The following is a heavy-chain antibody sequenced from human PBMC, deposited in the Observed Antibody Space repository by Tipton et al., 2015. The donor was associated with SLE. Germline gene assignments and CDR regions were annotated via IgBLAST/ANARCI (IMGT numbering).Heavy chain of an antibody. CDR3: ARAPGLDRYFYYYYYMDV. V-gene: IGHV4-59*02. Sequence: GLVKPSQTLSLTCSVSGGSVTNYYWSWIRQPPGKGLEWIGYIYYTGTTSYNPSLKSRLIMTVDTSKNQFSLKLSSVTAADTAVYYCARAPGLDRYFYYYYYMDVWGQGTSVTVSS. CDR1: GGSVTNYY. D-gene: IGHD3/OR15-3a*01. CDR2: IYYTGTT. J-gene: IGHJ6*03.